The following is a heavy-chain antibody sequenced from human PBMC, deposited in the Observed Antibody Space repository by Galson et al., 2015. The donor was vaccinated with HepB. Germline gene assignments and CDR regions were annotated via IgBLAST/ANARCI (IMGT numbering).Heavy chain of an antibody. CDR2: IWSDGSKK. CDR3: ARDDPNTGFDY. J-gene: IGHJ4*02. D-gene: IGHD5-18*01. V-gene: IGHV3-33*01. CDR1: GPTLSSQG. Sequence: STRLPCAASGPTLSSQGMHWVRKAPGKGLDWVAVIWSDGSKKYYADSVKGRFTISRDNFENTLYLQMNSLRAEDSAVYYCARDDPNTGFDYWGQGTLVTVSS.